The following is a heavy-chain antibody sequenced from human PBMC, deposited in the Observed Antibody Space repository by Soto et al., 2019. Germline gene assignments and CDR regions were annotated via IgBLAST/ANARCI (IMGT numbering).Heavy chain of an antibody. V-gene: IGHV3-15*07. CDR3: TTDSYSTMIEVRFDY. J-gene: IGHJ4*01. CDR2: IKSKALGGTT. D-gene: IGHD3-22*01. CDR1: GFVFSNAW. Sequence: EVQLVDSGGDLVKPGGSLRLSCAGSGFVFSNAWINWVRQAPGKGLEWVGRIKSKALGGTTDFAAPVRGRFAITRDDSRNMAYMQMNSFNTEDTAVYYCTTDSYSTMIEVRFDYCGHGTPVTVSS.